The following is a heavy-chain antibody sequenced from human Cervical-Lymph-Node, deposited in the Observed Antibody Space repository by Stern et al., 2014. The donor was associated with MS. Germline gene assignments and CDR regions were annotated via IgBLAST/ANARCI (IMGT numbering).Heavy chain of an antibody. Sequence: EVQLEESGGGLVQPGGSLRLSCTASGFMSSNYWMSWVRQAPGKGLDWVANIKQDGSEEYYVDSVKGRFTISRDNAKNSLYLQMNSLRAEDTAVYYCARGRDTFDYWGQGALVTVSS. CDR1: GFMSSNYW. CDR2: IKQDGSEE. V-gene: IGHV3-7*04. J-gene: IGHJ4*02. D-gene: IGHD5-18*01. CDR3: ARGRDTFDY.